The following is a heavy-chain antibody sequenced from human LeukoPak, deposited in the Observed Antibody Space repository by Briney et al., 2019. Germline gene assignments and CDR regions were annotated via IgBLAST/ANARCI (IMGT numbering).Heavy chain of an antibody. V-gene: IGHV1-18*01. Sequence: ASVKASDTASDYTYTSYGISRLRQAPGQGLECMGWISAYNGNTNYAQKLQGRVTMTTDTSTSTAYMELSSLRSDDTAVYYCARAPVKDSSRNTRFDPWGQGTLVTVSS. D-gene: IGHD6-13*01. CDR1: DYTYTSYG. J-gene: IGHJ5*02. CDR2: ISAYNGNT. CDR3: ARAPVKDSSRNTRFDP.